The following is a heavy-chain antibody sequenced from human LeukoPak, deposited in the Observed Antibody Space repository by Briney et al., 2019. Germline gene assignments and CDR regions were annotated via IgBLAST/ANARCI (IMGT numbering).Heavy chain of an antibody. CDR3: ARNPQYGSGSWDFDY. V-gene: IGHV1-18*01. Sequence: ASVKVSCKASGYTFTSYGISWVRQAPGQGLEWMGWISAYNGNTNYAQKLQGRVTMTTDTSTSTAYMELRSLRSDDTAVYYCARNPQYGSGSWDFDYWGQGTLVTVSS. CDR2: ISAYNGNT. J-gene: IGHJ4*02. D-gene: IGHD3-10*01. CDR1: GYTFTSYG.